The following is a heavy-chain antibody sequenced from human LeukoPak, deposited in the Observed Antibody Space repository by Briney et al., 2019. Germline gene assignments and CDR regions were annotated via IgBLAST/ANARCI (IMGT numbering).Heavy chain of an antibody. D-gene: IGHD4-17*01. J-gene: IGHJ4*02. CDR1: GFTFSSYG. CDR3: ARILVETVDYGGNW. Sequence: GGSLRLSCAASGFTFSSYGMHWVRQAPGKGLEWVAVISYDGSNKYYADSVKGRFTISRDNSKNTLYLQMNSLRAEDTAVYYCARILVETVDYGGNWWGQGTLVTVSS. CDR2: ISYDGSNK. V-gene: IGHV3-30*03.